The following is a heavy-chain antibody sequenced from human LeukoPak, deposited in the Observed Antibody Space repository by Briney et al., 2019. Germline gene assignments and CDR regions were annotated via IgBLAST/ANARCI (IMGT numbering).Heavy chain of an antibody. CDR1: GFSLSTRGMG. J-gene: IGHJ4*02. Sequence: SGPALVKPTPTLTLTCTFSGFSLSTRGMGVSWIRQPPGKALEWLSHIDWDDDKYYSTSLKTRLTISKDTSKNQVVLTMTNMDPVDTATYYCARGGYCSSTSCFDYWGQGTLVTVSS. CDR2: IDWDDDK. CDR3: ARGGYCSSTSCFDY. D-gene: IGHD2-2*01. V-gene: IGHV2-70*01.